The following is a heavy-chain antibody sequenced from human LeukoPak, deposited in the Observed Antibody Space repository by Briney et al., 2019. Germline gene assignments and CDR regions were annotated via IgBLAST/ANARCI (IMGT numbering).Heavy chain of an antibody. CDR2: IYYSGST. CDR3: AITYGDYVLGHDAFDI. D-gene: IGHD4-17*01. Sequence: SETLSLTCTVSGGSISSYYWSWIRQPPGKGLEWIGYIYYSGSTNYNPSLKSRVTISVDTSKNQFSLKLSSVTAADTAVYYCAITYGDYVLGHDAFDIWGQGTMVTVSS. V-gene: IGHV4-59*08. CDR1: GGSISSYY. J-gene: IGHJ3*02.